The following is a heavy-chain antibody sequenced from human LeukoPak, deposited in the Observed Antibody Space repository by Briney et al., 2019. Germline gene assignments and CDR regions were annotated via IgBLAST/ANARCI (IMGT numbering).Heavy chain of an antibody. V-gene: IGHV4-39*07. CDR1: GDSISSSNCY. CDR3: ARDRFSGHIDV. Sequence: PSETLSLTCTVSGDSISSSNCYWGWIRQPPGKGLEWIGSIYYSGSTYYNPSLKSRVTISVDTSKNQFSLKLSSVTAADTAVYYCARDRFSGHIDVWGKGTTVTVSS. CDR2: IYYSGST. J-gene: IGHJ6*03.